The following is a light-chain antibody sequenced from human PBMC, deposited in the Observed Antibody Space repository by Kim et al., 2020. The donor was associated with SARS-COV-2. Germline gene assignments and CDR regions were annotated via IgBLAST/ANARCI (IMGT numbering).Light chain of an antibody. CDR3: QQSYSTPPGWT. J-gene: IGKJ1*01. CDR1: QNLASY. CDR2: AAS. V-gene: IGKV1-39*01. Sequence: VGDRVTITCRASQNLASYLNWYPQKPGTAPNLLIYAASSLLSGVPPRFSGSGSGTDFTLTISSLQPEDFATYYCQQSYSTPPGWTFGQGTKVDIK.